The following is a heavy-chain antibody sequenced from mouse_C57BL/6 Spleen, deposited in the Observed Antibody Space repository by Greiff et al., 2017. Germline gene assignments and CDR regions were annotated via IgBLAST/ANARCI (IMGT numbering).Heavy chain of an antibody. CDR1: GYAFSSSW. CDR3: ARYRATTVVATNYFDY. V-gene: IGHV1-82*01. CDR2: IYPGDGDT. D-gene: IGHD1-1*01. J-gene: IGHJ2*01. Sequence: VQLQQSGPELVKPGASVKISCKASGYAFSSSWMNWVKQRPGKGLEWIGRIYPGDGDTNYNGKFKGKATLTADKSSRTAYMQLSSLTSEDSAVYFCARYRATTVVATNYFDYWGQGTTLTVSS.